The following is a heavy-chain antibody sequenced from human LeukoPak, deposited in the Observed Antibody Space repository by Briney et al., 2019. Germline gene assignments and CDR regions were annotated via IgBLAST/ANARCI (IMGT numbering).Heavy chain of an antibody. CDR3: TRRSAAAGTSSLYY. V-gene: IGHV3-73*01. CDR1: GFTFSGSA. D-gene: IGHD6-13*01. J-gene: IGHJ4*02. Sequence: PGGSLRLSGASSGFTFSGSAMHWVRQASGKGLEWVGRIRSKANSYATAYAASVKGRFTISRDDSKNTAYLQMNSLKTEDTAVYYCTRRSAAAGTSSLYYWGQGTLVTVSS. CDR2: IRSKANSYAT.